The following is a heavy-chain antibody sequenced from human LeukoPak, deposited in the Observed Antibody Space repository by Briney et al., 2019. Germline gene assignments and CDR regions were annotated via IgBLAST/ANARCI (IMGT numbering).Heavy chain of an antibody. CDR1: GFSLSTSGVG. V-gene: IGHV2-5*02. D-gene: IGHD3-22*01. Sequence: ESGPTLVKPTQTLTLTCTFSGFSLSTSGVGVGWIRQPPGKALEWLALIYWDDDKRYSPSLKSRLTITKDTSKSQVVLTMTNMDPVDTATYYCAHSRTYTGDSSGYYYSISYYFDYWGQGTLVTVSS. CDR2: IYWDDDK. J-gene: IGHJ4*02. CDR3: AHSRTYTGDSSGYYYSISYYFDY.